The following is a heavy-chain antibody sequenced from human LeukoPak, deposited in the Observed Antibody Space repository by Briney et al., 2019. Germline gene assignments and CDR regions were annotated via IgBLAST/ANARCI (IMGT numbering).Heavy chain of an antibody. V-gene: IGHV3-9*01. Sequence: PGGSLRLSCAASGFIFDDYAMHWVRQAPRKGLEWVSGISWDSGIIGYADSVKGRFTIGRDNAKNSLYLQMDSLRPEDTALYYCVKDQTTVSLSGWFDPWGQGTLVTVSS. CDR1: GFIFDDYA. CDR3: VKDQTTVSLSGWFDP. CDR2: ISWDSGII. D-gene: IGHD4-17*01. J-gene: IGHJ5*02.